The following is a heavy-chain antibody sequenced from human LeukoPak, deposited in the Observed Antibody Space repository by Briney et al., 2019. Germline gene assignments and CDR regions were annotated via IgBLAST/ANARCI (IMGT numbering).Heavy chain of an antibody. V-gene: IGHV3-23*01. J-gene: IGHJ4*02. CDR1: GFTFSTYA. D-gene: IGHD5-12*01. Sequence: GGSLRLSCAASGFTFSTYAMSWVRQAPGKGLEWVSGITDSGGATFYADSVKGRFTISRDNSQNTLYLQMNSLRAEDTALYYCAKDLGGSTDYWGQGTLVTVSS. CDR2: ITDSGGAT. CDR3: AKDLGGSTDY.